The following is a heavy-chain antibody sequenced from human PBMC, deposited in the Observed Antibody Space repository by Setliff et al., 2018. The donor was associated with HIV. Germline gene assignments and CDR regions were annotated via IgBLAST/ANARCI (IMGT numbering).Heavy chain of an antibody. CDR1: GGSIGSHY. Sequence: ASETLSLTCTVSGGSIGSHYWSWIRQPPGKGLEWIGYTYSSGSANYNPSLRSRVTISVDTSKNQFSLKLSSVTAADTAVYYCARTSEYDFGLTKYLDYWGQGTLVTVSS. J-gene: IGHJ4*02. CDR2: TYSSGSA. CDR3: ARTSEYDFGLTKYLDY. D-gene: IGHD3-3*01. V-gene: IGHV4-59*08.